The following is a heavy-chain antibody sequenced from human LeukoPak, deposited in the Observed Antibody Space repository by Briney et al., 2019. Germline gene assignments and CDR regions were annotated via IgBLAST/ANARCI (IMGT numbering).Heavy chain of an antibody. CDR3: ARDLEVPGIIFDF. Sequence: PGGSLRLSCAASGFTFSSYEMNWVRQAPGKGLEWVSSISYSSSTIYYADSVKGRFTISRDNAKSSLYLQMNSLRDEDTAVYYCARDLEVPGIIFDFWGQGTLVTVSS. D-gene: IGHD6-19*01. CDR2: ISYSSSTI. V-gene: IGHV3-48*03. J-gene: IGHJ4*02. CDR1: GFTFSSYE.